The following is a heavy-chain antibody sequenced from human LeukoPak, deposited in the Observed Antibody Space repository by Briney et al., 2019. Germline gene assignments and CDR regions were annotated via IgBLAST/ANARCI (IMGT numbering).Heavy chain of an antibody. Sequence: SETLSLTCTVSGGSISSYYWSWIRQPPGKGLEWIGYIYYSGSTNYNPSLKSRVTISVDTSKNQFSLKLNSVTAADTAVYYCARGTWDTAMVTVVDYYYYYYMDVWGKGTTVTVSS. D-gene: IGHD5-18*01. CDR1: GGSISSYY. J-gene: IGHJ6*03. CDR3: ARGTWDTAMVTVVDYYYYYYMDV. V-gene: IGHV4-59*01. CDR2: IYYSGST.